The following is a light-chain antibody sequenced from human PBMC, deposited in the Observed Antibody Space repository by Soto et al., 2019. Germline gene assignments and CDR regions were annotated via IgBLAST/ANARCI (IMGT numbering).Light chain of an antibody. CDR2: DVS. CDR1: SSDVGDYNY. Sequence: QSVLTQRASVSGSPGQSITISCTGTSSDVGDYNYASWYQQHPGKAPKLMIYDVSNRPSGVSNRFSGSKSGSTASLTISGLQAEDDADYYCSSYTSSTTRVFGTGTKLTVL. CDR3: SSYTSSTTRV. V-gene: IGLV2-14*01. J-gene: IGLJ1*01.